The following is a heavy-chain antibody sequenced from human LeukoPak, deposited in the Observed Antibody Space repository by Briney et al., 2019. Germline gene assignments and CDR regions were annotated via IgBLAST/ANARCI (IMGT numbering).Heavy chain of an antibody. CDR3: ARGVVRYFDY. J-gene: IGHJ4*02. CDR1: GFTFSGYS. Sequence: GGSLRLSCAASGFTFSGYSMNWVRQAPGKGLEWVSSISSSSSYIYYADSVKGRFTISRDNAKNSLYLQMNSLRAEDTAVYYCARGVVRYFDYWGQGTLVTVSS. V-gene: IGHV3-21*01. CDR2: ISSSSSYI. D-gene: IGHD3-9*01.